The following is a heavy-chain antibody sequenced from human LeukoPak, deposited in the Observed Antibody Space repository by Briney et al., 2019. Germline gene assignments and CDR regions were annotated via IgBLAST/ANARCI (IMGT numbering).Heavy chain of an antibody. CDR1: GFTFSSYA. CDR3: ASFSAARVHFDY. Sequence: GGSLRLSCAASGFTFSSYAMHWVRQAPGKGLEWVAVISYDGSNKYYADSVKGRFTISRDNSKNTLYLQMNSLRAEDTAVYYCASFSAARVHFDYWGQGTLVTVSS. CDR2: ISYDGSNK. V-gene: IGHV3-30*01. D-gene: IGHD6-6*01. J-gene: IGHJ4*02.